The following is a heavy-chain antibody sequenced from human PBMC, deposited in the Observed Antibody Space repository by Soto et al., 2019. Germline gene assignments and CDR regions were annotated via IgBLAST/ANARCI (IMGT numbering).Heavy chain of an antibody. CDR2: LNPNSGGT. J-gene: IGHJ4*02. Sequence: QVQLVQSGAEVKKPGASVKVSCKASGYTFTGYYMHWVRQAPGQGIEWMGWLNPNSGGTNYAQKFQGSCTKTRETPISTAYMELSRLRSDVTAGYCCARDLNYCDYLNYWGQGTLVTVSS. CDR1: GYTFTGYY. CDR3: ARDLNYCDYLNY. D-gene: IGHD4-17*01. V-gene: IGHV1-2*02.